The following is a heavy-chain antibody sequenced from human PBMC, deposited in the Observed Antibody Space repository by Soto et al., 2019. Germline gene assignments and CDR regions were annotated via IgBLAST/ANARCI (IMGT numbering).Heavy chain of an antibody. V-gene: IGHV6-1*01. CDR1: GDSVSSSSVT. J-gene: IGHJ5*01. CDR2: TYYRSKWYN. CDR3: VRLIGNSWLDF. D-gene: IGHD1-26*01. Sequence: QVQLQQPEPGLVKPSQTLSLTCAISGDSVSSSSVTWNWIRQSPSRGREWLGRTYYRSKWYNDYAESVKSRITIHPDTSKNQFSLHLNSVTPEDAAVYYCVRLIGNSWLDFWGQGTLVTVSS.